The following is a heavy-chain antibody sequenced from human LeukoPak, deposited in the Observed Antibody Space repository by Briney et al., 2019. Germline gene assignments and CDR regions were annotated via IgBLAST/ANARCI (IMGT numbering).Heavy chain of an antibody. CDR3: AREDNWMGFDY. J-gene: IGHJ4*02. D-gene: IGHD1-1*01. CDR1: GYTFTGYY. V-gene: IGHV1-2*06. Sequence: ASVKVSCKASGYTFTGYYIHWVRQAPGQGPGWMGRINPKSGVTIYAQKFQGRVTMTRDTSISTAYMELSRLRSDDTAVYYCAREDNWMGFDYWGQGTLVTVSS. CDR2: INPKSGVT.